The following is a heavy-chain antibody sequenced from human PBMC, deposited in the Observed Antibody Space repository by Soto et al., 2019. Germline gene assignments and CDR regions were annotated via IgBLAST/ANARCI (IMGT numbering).Heavy chain of an antibody. Sequence: GGSLRLSCAASGFTFSSYAMSWVRQAPGKGLEWVSAISGSGGSTYYADSVKGRFTISRDNSKNTLYLQMNSLRAEDTAVYYCAKDQARGYYNFYYYMDVWGKGTTVTVSS. CDR1: GFTFSSYA. CDR3: AKDQARGYYNFYYYMDV. CDR2: ISGSGGST. V-gene: IGHV3-23*01. J-gene: IGHJ6*03. D-gene: IGHD3-3*01.